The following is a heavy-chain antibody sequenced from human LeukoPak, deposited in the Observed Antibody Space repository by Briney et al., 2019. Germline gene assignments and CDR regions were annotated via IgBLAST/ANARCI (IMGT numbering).Heavy chain of an antibody. CDR1: GGSISSHY. CDR3: ARYTIFGVVTRFDP. CDR2: IYYSGST. D-gene: IGHD3-3*01. J-gene: IGHJ5*02. V-gene: IGHV4-59*11. Sequence: PSETLSFTCTVSGGSISSHYWSWIRQPPGKGLEWIGYIYYSGSTNYNPSLKSRVTISVDTSKNQFSLKLSSVAAADTAVYYCARYTIFGVVTRFDPWGQGTLVTVSS.